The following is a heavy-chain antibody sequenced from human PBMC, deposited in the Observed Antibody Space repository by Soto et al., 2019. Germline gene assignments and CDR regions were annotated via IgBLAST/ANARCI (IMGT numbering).Heavy chain of an antibody. CDR3: ASSIN. J-gene: IGHJ4*02. V-gene: IGHV3-33*01. CDR2: IWYDGSNK. Sequence: LRLSCAASGFPFSSYGMHWVRQAPGKGLDWVAVIWYDGSNKDCADSVKGRFTISRDNSKNTLYLQMNSLRVDDTAVYYCASSINWGQGTLVTVSS. CDR1: GFPFSSYG.